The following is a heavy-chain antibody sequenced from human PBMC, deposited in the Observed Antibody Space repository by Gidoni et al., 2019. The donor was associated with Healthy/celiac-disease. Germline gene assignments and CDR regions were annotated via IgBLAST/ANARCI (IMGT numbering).Heavy chain of an antibody. CDR3: ARGKHSSGWLYYFDY. V-gene: IGHV4-34*01. CDR2: INHSGST. J-gene: IGHJ4*02. CDR1: GGSFSGYY. D-gene: IGHD6-19*01. Sequence: QVQLQQWGAGLLKPSETLSLTCAVYGGSFSGYYWSWIRQPPGKGLEWIGEINHSGSTNYNPSLKSRVTISVDTSKNQFSLKLSSVTAADTAVYYCARGKHSSGWLYYFDYWGQGTLVTVSS.